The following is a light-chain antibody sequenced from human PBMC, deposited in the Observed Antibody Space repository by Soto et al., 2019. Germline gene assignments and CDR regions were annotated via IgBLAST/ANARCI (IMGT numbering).Light chain of an antibody. CDR2: EVS. CDR3: SSYTISSNWV. CDR1: SSDVGVYNY. V-gene: IGLV2-14*01. J-gene: IGLJ3*02. Sequence: QSALTQPASVSGSPGQSITISCTGTSSDVGVYNYVSWYQQHPGKAPKLMIYEVSNRPSGVSNRFSGSKSGNTASLTISGLQAEDEADYYCSSYTISSNWVFGGGTQLTVL.